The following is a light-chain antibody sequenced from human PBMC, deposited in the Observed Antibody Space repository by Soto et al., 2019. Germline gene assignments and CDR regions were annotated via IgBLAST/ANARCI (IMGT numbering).Light chain of an antibody. J-gene: IGKJ3*01. CDR3: QQYGGSLT. V-gene: IGKV3D-20*01. CDR2: DAS. CDR1: QSISSY. Sequence: DMVLTQSPATLSLSPGERATLSCGASQSISSYLAWYQQKPGLAPRLLIYDASSMATGIPDTFSGSGSGTDFTLTICRLEPEELAVYYCQQYGGSLTFGPGTQVDIK.